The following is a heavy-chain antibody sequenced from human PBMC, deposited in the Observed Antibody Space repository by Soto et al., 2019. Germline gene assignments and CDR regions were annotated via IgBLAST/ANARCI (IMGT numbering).Heavy chain of an antibody. CDR1: GYSFTSYW. CDR2: IDPSDSYT. J-gene: IGHJ6*02. Sequence: PWESLKISCNGSGYSFTSYWISWVRQMPGKGLEWMGRIDPSDSYTNYSPSFQGHVTISADKSISTAYLQWSSLKASDTAMYYCARPQTGTTVYYYGMDVWGQGTTVTVSS. D-gene: IGHD1-7*01. CDR3: ARPQTGTTVYYYGMDV. V-gene: IGHV5-10-1*01.